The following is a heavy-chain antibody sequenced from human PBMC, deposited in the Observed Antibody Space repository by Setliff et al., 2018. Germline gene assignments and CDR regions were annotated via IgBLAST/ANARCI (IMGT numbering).Heavy chain of an antibody. V-gene: IGHV4-61*09. CDR1: GGSISSGTFY. D-gene: IGHD3-9*01. J-gene: IGHJ4*02. CDR3: TRERYFDWFFEY. Sequence: SETLSLTCTVSGGSISSGTFYWTWLRQPAGKGLEWIGHIYSSGNINYNPSLVSRVTISIDTSKSQFSLRLSSVTAADTAVYYCTRERYFDWFFEYWGQGTLVTVSS. CDR2: IYSSGNI.